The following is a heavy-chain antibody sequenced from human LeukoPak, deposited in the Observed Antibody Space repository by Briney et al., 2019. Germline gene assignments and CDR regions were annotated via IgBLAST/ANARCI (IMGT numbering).Heavy chain of an antibody. Sequence: SETLSLTCTVSGGSISSYYWSWIRQPPGKGLEWIGYIYYSGTTNYNPSLKSRVTISVDTSENQFSLRLSSVTAADTAVYYCARHYKYGDSGFDYWGQGTLVTVSS. CDR1: GGSISSYY. V-gene: IGHV4-59*08. J-gene: IGHJ4*02. CDR2: IYYSGTT. D-gene: IGHD4-17*01. CDR3: ARHYKYGDSGFDY.